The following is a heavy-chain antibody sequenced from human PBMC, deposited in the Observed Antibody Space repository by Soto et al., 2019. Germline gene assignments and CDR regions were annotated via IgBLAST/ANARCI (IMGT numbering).Heavy chain of an antibody. D-gene: IGHD2-2*01. CDR1: GGAFSSYA. CDR3: ARRAANEIVVVPAASYGMDV. J-gene: IGHJ6*02. Sequence: QVQLVQSGAEVKKPGSSVKVSCKASGGAFSSYAISWVRQAPGQGLEWMGGIIPIFDKVNYSQKFQGRVTITADESTSTAYMELSSLTSEDTAVYYCARRAANEIVVVPAASYGMDVWGQGTTVTVS. V-gene: IGHV1-69*01. CDR2: IIPIFDKV.